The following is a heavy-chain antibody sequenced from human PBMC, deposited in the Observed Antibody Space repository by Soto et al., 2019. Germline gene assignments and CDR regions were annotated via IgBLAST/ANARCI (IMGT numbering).Heavy chain of an antibody. CDR3: AKDMVAATSDAFDI. CDR2: ISWNSGSI. CDR1: GFTFDDYA. D-gene: IGHD2-15*01. Sequence: EVQLVESGGGLVQAGRSLRLSCAASGFTFDDYAMHWVRQAPGKGLEWVSGISWNSGSIGYADSVKGRFTISRDNAKNSLYLQMNSLRAEDTALYYCAKDMVAATSDAFDIWGQGTMVTVSS. V-gene: IGHV3-9*01. J-gene: IGHJ3*02.